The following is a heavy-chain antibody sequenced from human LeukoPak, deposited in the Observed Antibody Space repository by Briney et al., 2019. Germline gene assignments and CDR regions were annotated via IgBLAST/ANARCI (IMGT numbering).Heavy chain of an antibody. CDR1: GGSISSYY. Sequence: SETLSLTCTVSGGSISSYYWSWIRQPPGKGLEWIGYIYYSGSTNYNPSLKSRVTISVATSKNQFSLKLSSVTAADTAVYYCARGATHYYDFWSGYYSGFDYWGQGTLVTVSS. V-gene: IGHV4-59*12. CDR2: IYYSGST. J-gene: IGHJ4*02. CDR3: ARGATHYYDFWSGYYSGFDY. D-gene: IGHD3-3*01.